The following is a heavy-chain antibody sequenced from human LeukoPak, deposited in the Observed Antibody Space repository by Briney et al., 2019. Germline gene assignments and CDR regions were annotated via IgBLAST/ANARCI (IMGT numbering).Heavy chain of an antibody. D-gene: IGHD2-15*01. CDR3: ARVRCSGGSCYSPVYYYYGMDV. Sequence: SETLSLTCTVSGGSISSSSYYWGWIRQPPGKGLEWIGSIYYSGSTYYNPSLKSRVTISVDTSKNQFSLKLSSVTAADTAVYYCARVRCSGGSCYSPVYYYYGMDVWGQGTTVTVSS. J-gene: IGHJ6*02. CDR1: GGSISSSSYY. V-gene: IGHV4-39*01. CDR2: IYYSGST.